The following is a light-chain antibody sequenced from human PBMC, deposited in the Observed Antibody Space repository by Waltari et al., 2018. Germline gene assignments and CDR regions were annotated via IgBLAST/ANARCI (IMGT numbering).Light chain of an antibody. V-gene: IGLV3-10*01. CDR3: YSSDTTGLRV. CDR2: EDT. J-gene: IGLJ1*01. CDR1: ELPRKY. Sequence: SYELTQPPSVSVSPGQTARITCSGHELPRKYAYWFQQKSGQAPRLVIHEDTKRPSGIPARFSGSSSGTVATLTITGAQVDDEAYYYCYSSDTTGLRVFGGGTTVVVL.